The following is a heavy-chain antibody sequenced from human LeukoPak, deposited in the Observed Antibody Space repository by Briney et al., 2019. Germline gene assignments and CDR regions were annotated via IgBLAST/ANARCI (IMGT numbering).Heavy chain of an antibody. CDR1: GFTFSNYA. D-gene: IGHD3-22*01. Sequence: GGSLRLSCAASGFTFSNYAMSWVRQAPGKGLEWVSSISGTGGSTYYADSVKGRFTISRDNSKNTLYLQMNSLRAEDTAVYYCAKDATLYYYDSSGYYHPNDYWGQGTLVTVSS. J-gene: IGHJ4*02. CDR3: AKDATLYYYDSSGYYHPNDY. V-gene: IGHV3-23*01. CDR2: ISGTGGST.